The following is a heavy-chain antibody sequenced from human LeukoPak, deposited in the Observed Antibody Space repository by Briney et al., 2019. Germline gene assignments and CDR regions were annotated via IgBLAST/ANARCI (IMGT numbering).Heavy chain of an antibody. V-gene: IGHV3-7*04. D-gene: IGHD3-10*01. Sequence: GGSLRLSCAASGFAFSSFWMSWVRQAPGKGLEWMANMSEDGSEEYYADSLKGRFTISRDNAKNSLFLQMNSLTAEDTAVYYCTRDWRYVVRGVVTQGGGFDIWGQGTMVTVSS. J-gene: IGHJ3*02. CDR3: TRDWRYVVRGVVTQGGGFDI. CDR1: GFAFSSFW. CDR2: MSEDGSEE.